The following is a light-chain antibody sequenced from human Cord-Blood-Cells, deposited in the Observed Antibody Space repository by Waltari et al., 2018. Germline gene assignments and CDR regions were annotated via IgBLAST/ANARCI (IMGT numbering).Light chain of an antibody. Sequence: SYELTQPPSVSVSPGQTARITCSGDALPKQYAYWYQQKPGQAPVLVIYKDSERPSGIPGGCSGSSSGTTVTLTISGVQAEDEADYYCQSADSSGTYVFGTGTKVTVL. J-gene: IGLJ1*01. CDR1: ALPKQY. V-gene: IGLV3-25*03. CDR2: KDS. CDR3: QSADSSGTYV.